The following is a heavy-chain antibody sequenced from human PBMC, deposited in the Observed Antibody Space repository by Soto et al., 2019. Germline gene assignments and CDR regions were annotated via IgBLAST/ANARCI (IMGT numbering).Heavy chain of an antibody. D-gene: IGHD3-3*01. V-gene: IGHV4-30-4*01. CDR3: ARGPFLRGGDFWSVYSPYYYGMDV. Sequence: PSETLSLTCTVSGGSITSGDYYWSWLRQPPGKGLEWIGYIYYSGSTYYNPSLKSRVTISVDTSKNQFSLKLSSVTAADTAVYYCARGPFLRGGDFWSVYSPYYYGMDVWGQGTTVTAS. CDR2: IYYSGST. J-gene: IGHJ6*02. CDR1: GGSITSGDYY.